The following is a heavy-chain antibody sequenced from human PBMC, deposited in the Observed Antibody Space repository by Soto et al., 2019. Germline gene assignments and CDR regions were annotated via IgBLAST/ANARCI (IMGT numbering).Heavy chain of an antibody. CDR3: ARAFDYVHSSDYSLKDVFDI. CDR1: GGSISSGDSY. J-gene: IGHJ3*02. D-gene: IGHD6-19*01. Sequence: QVQLQESGPGLVKPSQTLSLTCTISGGSISSGDSYWSWIRQPPGKGLEWIGYIHHSGSTYYMPSLKRRATLSLDTPNNQFSLKSNSVTAADTAVYYCARAFDYVHSSDYSLKDVFDIWGQGTLVTVSS. CDR2: IHHSGST. V-gene: IGHV4-30-4*01.